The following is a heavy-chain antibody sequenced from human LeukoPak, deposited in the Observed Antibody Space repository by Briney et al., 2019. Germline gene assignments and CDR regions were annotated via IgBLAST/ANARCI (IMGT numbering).Heavy chain of an antibody. V-gene: IGHV1-8*03. Sequence: APVKVSCKASGYTFTNYHINWVRQATGQGLEWMGWMNPNNGDSGYAQKFQGRVTITRDTSISTSYMELRSLGSDDTAVYFCARTTSFTASGYDYWGQGTLVTVSS. CDR2: MNPNNGDS. D-gene: IGHD6-25*01. CDR1: GYTFTNYH. J-gene: IGHJ4*02. CDR3: ARTTSFTASGYDY.